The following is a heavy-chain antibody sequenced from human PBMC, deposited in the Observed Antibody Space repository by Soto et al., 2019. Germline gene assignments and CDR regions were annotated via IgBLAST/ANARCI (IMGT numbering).Heavy chain of an antibody. D-gene: IGHD2-2*02. CDR3: AREGGYCSSTSCYIQYYYYYGMDV. J-gene: IGHJ6*02. CDR2: FYSSGSI. CDR1: GYSITAGGYY. V-gene: IGHV4-31*03. Sequence: SETLSLTCFVSGYSITAGGYYWSWIRHHPGKGLEWIGSFYSSGSIIYNPSLRSRVSISGDTSSNQFSMSLTSVTAADTAVYYCAREGGYCSSTSCYIQYYYYYGMDVWGQGTTVTVSS.